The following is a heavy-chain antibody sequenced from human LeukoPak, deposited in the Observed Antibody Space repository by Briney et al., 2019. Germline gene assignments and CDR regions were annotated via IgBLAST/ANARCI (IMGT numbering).Heavy chain of an antibody. J-gene: IGHJ4*02. CDR3: TRLPLDYSLDH. CDR2: MSYVGIT. Sequence: SETLSLTCTVSGDSISSTTYWWGWIRQSPGKGLEWIGSMSYVGITSYNPSLESRATISVDTSKNQFSLMLNSVTAADTAVYYCTRLPLDYSLDHWGQGTPVSVSS. V-gene: IGHV4-39*01. CDR1: GDSISSTTYW. D-gene: IGHD4-11*01.